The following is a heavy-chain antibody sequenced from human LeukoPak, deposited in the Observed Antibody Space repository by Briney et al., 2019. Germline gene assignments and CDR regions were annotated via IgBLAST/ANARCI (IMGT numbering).Heavy chain of an antibody. CDR2: IKEDGTET. CDR3: AKVFAPGYCSSTSCAFNY. CDR1: GFIFSSYW. Sequence: GGSLRLSCAASGFIFSSYWMSWVRQAPGKGLEWVASIKEDGTETYYVDSVKGRFTISRDNAKNSLYLQMNSLRAEDTAVYYCAKVFAPGYCSSTSCAFNYWGQGTLVTVSS. J-gene: IGHJ4*02. D-gene: IGHD2-2*01. V-gene: IGHV3-7*03.